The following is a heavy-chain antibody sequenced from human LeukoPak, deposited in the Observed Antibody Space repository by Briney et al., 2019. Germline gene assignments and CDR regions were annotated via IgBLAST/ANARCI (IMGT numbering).Heavy chain of an antibody. CDR3: ARYYYDSSIYYYYLDR. D-gene: IGHD3-22*01. J-gene: IGHJ4*02. Sequence: SETLSLTCTVSGGSISSSSYYWGWIRQPPGKGLEWIVSIYYSGSTYYNPSLKSRVTISVDTSKNQFSLKLTSVIAADTAVYYCARYYYDSSIYYYYLDRWGQGTLVTVSS. CDR2: IYYSGST. V-gene: IGHV4-39*07. CDR1: GGSISSSSYY.